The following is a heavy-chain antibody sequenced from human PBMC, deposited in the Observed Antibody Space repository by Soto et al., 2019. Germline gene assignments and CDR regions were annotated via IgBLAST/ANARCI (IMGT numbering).Heavy chain of an antibody. J-gene: IGHJ4*02. CDR3: AKERVESGLGEIDY. D-gene: IGHD3-16*01. Sequence: PGGSLRLSCAASGFSFSNNGMHWVRQAPGKGLEWVAIISYDGSNKYYADSMKGRFTISRDNSKNTLYLQMNSLRVEDTAVYYCAKERVESGLGEIDYWGQGTLVTVSS. V-gene: IGHV3-30*18. CDR2: ISYDGSNK. CDR1: GFSFSNNG.